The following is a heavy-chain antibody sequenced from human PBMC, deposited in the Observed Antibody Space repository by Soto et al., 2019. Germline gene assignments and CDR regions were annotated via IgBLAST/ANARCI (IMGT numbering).Heavy chain of an antibody. D-gene: IGHD5-12*01. Sequence: QVTLKESGPVLVKPTETLTLTCTVSGFSLSNARMGVSWIRQPPGKALAWLAHIFSNDEKSYSTSLKSRLTISNDTSKSQVVLTMTNMDPVDTATYYCARFRYSGYDVIFDYWGQGTLVTVSS. J-gene: IGHJ4*02. V-gene: IGHV2-26*01. CDR2: IFSNDEK. CDR1: GFSLSNARMG. CDR3: ARFRYSGYDVIFDY.